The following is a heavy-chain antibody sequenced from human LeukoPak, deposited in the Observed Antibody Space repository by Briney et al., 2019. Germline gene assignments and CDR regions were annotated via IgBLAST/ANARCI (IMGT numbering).Heavy chain of an antibody. CDR3: ARDYPPD. J-gene: IGHJ4*02. CDR1: GFTFSNSR. Sequence: GGSLRLSCAASGFTFSNSRMHWVRQAPGKGLVWVSRINSDGKTTTYADSVKGRFTISRDNAKNTLYLQMNSLSAEDTAVYYCARDYPPDWGQGTLVTVSA. CDR2: INSDGKTT. V-gene: IGHV3-74*01.